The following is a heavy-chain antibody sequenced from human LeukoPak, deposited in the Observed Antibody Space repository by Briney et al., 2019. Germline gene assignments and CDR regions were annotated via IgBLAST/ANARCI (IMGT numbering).Heavy chain of an antibody. V-gene: IGHV4-4*02. CDR1: GDSISSGNW. Sequence: SETLSLTCAVSGDSISSGNWWSWVRQPPGKGLEWIGEIYHSGITNYNPSLKSRVTMSVDKSKNQFSPNLNSVTAADTAVYYCARTNLPDTQGAFDIWGQGTMVTVSS. J-gene: IGHJ3*02. CDR2: IYHSGIT. CDR3: ARTNLPDTQGAFDI.